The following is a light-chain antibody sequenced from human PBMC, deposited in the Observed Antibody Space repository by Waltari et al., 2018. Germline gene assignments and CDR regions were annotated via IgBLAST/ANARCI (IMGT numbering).Light chain of an antibody. Sequence: EIVLTQSPGTLSLSPGERATLSCRASQTVRTTYLAWYQQKPGQAPTLLIYGKSSRATGIPDRFSGSGSGTDFSLTISSLEPEDFAVYYCQQYDISPLTFGGGTKVEIK. CDR2: GKS. CDR3: QQYDISPLT. J-gene: IGKJ4*01. CDR1: QTVRTTY. V-gene: IGKV3-20*01.